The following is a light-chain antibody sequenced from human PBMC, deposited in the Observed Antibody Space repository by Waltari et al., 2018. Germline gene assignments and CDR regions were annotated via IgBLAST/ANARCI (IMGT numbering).Light chain of an antibody. CDR1: QSISRY. CDR2: AAS. CDR3: QNHERLPAV. V-gene: IGKV3-20*01. J-gene: IGKJ1*01. Sequence: IVLTQSPGTLSLSPGERATLSCRASQSISRYLAWYQQKPGQAPRLLLYAASSRATGIPDRFSGSGSGTDFSLTISRLEPEDFAVYFCQNHERLPAVFGQGTKVEIK.